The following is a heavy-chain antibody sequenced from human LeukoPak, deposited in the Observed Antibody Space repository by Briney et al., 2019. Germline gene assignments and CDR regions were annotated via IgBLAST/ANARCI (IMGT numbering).Heavy chain of an antibody. CDR3: ASRRGSNRPFDY. V-gene: IGHV3-48*03. Sequence: GGSLRLSCSASGFTFSSYEMNWVRQAPGKGLEWISYITGSGDTIFYADSVKGRFTISRDNAKNSLYLQMNSLTAEDSAVYYCASRRGSNRPFDYWGQGTLVTVSS. D-gene: IGHD1-26*01. CDR1: GFTFSSYE. CDR2: ITGSGDTI. J-gene: IGHJ4*02.